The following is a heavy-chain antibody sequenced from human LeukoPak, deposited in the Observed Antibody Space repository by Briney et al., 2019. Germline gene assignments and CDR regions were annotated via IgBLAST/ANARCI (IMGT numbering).Heavy chain of an antibody. CDR1: GGTFSSYA. D-gene: IGHD4-17*01. Sequence: GASVKVSCKASGGTFSSYAISWVRQAPGQGLEWMGGIIPIFGTANYAQKFQGRVTITADESTSTAYMELSSLRSEDTAVYCCASRSRTHYVRFDYWGQGTLVTVSS. V-gene: IGHV1-69*13. J-gene: IGHJ4*02. CDR2: IIPIFGTA. CDR3: ASRSRTHYVRFDY.